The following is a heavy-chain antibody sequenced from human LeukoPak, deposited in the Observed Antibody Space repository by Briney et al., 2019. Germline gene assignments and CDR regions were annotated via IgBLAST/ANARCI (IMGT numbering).Heavy chain of an antibody. J-gene: IGHJ2*01. CDR1: GFTFRSYA. Sequence: PGKSLTLSCVASGFTFRSYAMHWVRQAPGKGLEWVRFISNDGSVKDYADSVKGRFTIFRDNSKNTVSLQMNSLRGEDTALYYCSRDSTMVRATIISWSLDLWGRGTLVTVSS. CDR3: SRDSTMVRATIISWSLDL. D-gene: IGHD3-10*01. CDR2: ISNDGSVK. V-gene: IGHV3-30*04.